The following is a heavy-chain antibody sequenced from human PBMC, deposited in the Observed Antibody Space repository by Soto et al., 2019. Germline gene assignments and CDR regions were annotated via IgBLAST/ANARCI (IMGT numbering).Heavy chain of an antibody. CDR2: MHYGGTT. D-gene: IGHD5-12*01. CDR3: ATVRGYGYGVEY. V-gene: IGHV4-30-4*01. J-gene: IGHJ4*02. Sequence: PSETLSLTCTISVGSVSNVDHFCSWIRQPPGKALESIVYMHYGGTTFYNPSLRSRVTMSVDASKNQFSLELTSVTDADTAIYYCATVRGYGYGVEYWGPAGLVTVS. CDR1: VGSVSNVDHF.